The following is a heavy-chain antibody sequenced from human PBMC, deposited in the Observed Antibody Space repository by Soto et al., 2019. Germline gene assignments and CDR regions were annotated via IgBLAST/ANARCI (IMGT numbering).Heavy chain of an antibody. V-gene: IGHV1-18*01. CDR3: ARSIVVVTALDY. CDR1: GYTFTSYG. D-gene: IGHD2-21*02. CDR2: IRAYNGNT. Sequence: ASVKVSCKASGYTFTSYGISWVRQAPGQGLEWMGWIRAYNGNTNYPQKLRGRVTMTTDTSTSTVYLELRSLRSDDTAVYYCARSIVVVTALDYWGQGTLVTAPQ. J-gene: IGHJ4*02.